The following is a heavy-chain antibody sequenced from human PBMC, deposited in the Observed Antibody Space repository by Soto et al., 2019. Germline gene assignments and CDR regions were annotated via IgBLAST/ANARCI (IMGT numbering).Heavy chain of an antibody. V-gene: IGHV4-30-4*01. Sequence: QVHLQESGPQLVKPSQPLSLTCTVSGGPVRDAXXXXXXXXXXPGKGPEWMGYLSYTGSTYYNPSLRNRATHSVDESSNLLSLRLSSVTAADTAVYYCARELEGGVFDIWGRGTLVTVSS. CDR1: GGPVRDAXXX. CDR3: ARELEGGVFDI. CDR2: LSYTGST. D-gene: IGHD2-8*02. J-gene: IGHJ3*02.